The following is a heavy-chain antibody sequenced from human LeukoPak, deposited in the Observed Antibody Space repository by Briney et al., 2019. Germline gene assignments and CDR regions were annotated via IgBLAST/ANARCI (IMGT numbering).Heavy chain of an antibody. J-gene: IGHJ4*02. CDR2: IRYDGSNK. CDR1: GFTFSSYG. D-gene: IGHD6-6*01. Sequence: GGSLRLSCAASGFTFSSYGMHWVRQAPGKGLEWVAFIRYDGSNKYYADSVKGRFTISRDNSKNTLYLQMNSLRAEDTAVYYCAKDRPQSSSPDYWGQGTLVTVSS. V-gene: IGHV3-30*02. CDR3: AKDRPQSSSPDY.